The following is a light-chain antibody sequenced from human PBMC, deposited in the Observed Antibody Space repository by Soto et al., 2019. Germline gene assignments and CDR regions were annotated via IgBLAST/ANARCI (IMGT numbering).Light chain of an antibody. J-gene: IGKJ1*01. CDR3: QKYDSPPRT. CDR1: QDITTY. V-gene: IGKV1-27*01. CDR2: AAS. Sequence: IQLTQSPSSLSASVGDRVTITCRASQDITTYLAWYQQKPGKAPKLLIYAASILQSGVPSRFSGSGSGTDFALTISSLQPEDVATYYCQKYDSPPRTFGQGTKVEL.